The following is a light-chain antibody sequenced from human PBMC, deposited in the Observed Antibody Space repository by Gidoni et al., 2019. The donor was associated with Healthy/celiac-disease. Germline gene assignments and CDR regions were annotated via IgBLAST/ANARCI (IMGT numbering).Light chain of an antibody. Sequence: EIVFTQSPATLSLSPGERATLSCRASQSVSSSLDWYQQKPGQAPRLLIYDASNRATGIPARFSGSGPGTDFTLTISSLEPEDFAVYYCQQRSLFGGGTKVEIK. CDR1: QSVSSS. CDR2: DAS. J-gene: IGKJ4*01. V-gene: IGKV3D-11*02. CDR3: QQRSL.